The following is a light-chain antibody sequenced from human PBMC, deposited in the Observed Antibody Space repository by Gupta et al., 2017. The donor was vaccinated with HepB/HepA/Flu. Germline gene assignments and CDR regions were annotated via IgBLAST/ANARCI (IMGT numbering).Light chain of an antibody. V-gene: IGLV2-14*01. CDR3: SSYTSSSGYV. Sequence: SSLPPPASVSGSPGQSITLSCTGTMNDVGRYNCVSWYRQDPGKAPKLIIYEVTKRPSGVSSRFSGSKTGSTASLTISGLQAEDEADYYCSSYTSSSGYVFGTGTQVTVL. CDR1: MNDVGRYNC. J-gene: IGLJ1*01. CDR2: EVT.